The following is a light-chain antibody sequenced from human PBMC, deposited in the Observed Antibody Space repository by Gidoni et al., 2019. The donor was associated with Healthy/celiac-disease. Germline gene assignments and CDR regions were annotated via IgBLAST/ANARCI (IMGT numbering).Light chain of an antibody. CDR2: DAS. CDR1: QSVSSY. Sequence: GERATLSCRASQSVSSYLAWYQQTPGQAPKLLIYDASNRATGIPARFSGSGSGTDFTLTISSLEPEDFAVYYCQQRSNWPLYTFGQGTKLEIK. CDR3: QQRSNWPLYT. V-gene: IGKV3-11*01. J-gene: IGKJ2*01.